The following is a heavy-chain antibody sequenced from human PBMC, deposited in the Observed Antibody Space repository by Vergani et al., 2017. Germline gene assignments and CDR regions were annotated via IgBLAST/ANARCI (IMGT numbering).Heavy chain of an antibody. CDR1: GGTFSSYA. D-gene: IGHD1-26*01. J-gene: IGHJ6*02. Sequence: QVQLVQSGSELKKPGASVKVSCKASGGTFSSYAISWVRQAPGQGLEWLGGIIPIFGTANYAQKFQGRVTITADESTSTAYMELSSLRSEDTAVYYCARAKGGSYYGDYYYGMDVWGQGTTVTVSS. CDR3: ARAKGGSYYGDYYYGMDV. CDR2: IIPIFGTA. V-gene: IGHV1-69*01.